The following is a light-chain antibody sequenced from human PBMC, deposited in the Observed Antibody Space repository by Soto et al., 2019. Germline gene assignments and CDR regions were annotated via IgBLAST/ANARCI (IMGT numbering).Light chain of an antibody. CDR3: GTGISGLSAYV. V-gene: IGLV1-51*02. CDR2: EDD. J-gene: IGLJ1*01. Sequence: QSVLTQPPSVSAAPGHRVTISCSGSTSKIGNYYVSWYQQFPGTAPKLLIYEDDKRPSGIPDRFSGSKSGTSATLGITGLQTGDDADDSCGTGISGLSAYVFGAMTKVT. CDR1: TSKIGNYY.